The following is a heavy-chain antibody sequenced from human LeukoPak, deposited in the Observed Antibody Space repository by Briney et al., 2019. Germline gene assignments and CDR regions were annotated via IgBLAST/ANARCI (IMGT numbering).Heavy chain of an antibody. CDR2: IIPIFTTA. D-gene: IGHD2/OR15-2a*01. CDR1: GGTFTDYG. J-gene: IGHJ4*02. V-gene: IGHV1-69*06. CDR3: ASDGGFEYYFDY. Sequence: SVKVSCKSSGGTFTDYGISWVRHAPGQGLEWMGRIIPIFTTANYAQKFQGRVAITADTFTNTAYMELTSLRSEDTAVYYCASDGGFEYYFDYWGQGTLLTVSS.